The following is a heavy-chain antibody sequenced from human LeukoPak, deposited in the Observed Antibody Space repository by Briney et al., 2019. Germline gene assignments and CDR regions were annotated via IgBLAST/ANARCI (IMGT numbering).Heavy chain of an antibody. Sequence: PGGSLRLSCAASGFTFDDYGMTWVRQVPGKGLEWVSGINWNGDSTGYTDSVKGRFTISRDNAKNTLHLQMNSLRAEDTALYYCARATFYYDSSGSLFAGDYFDSWGQGTLVTVSS. CDR3: ARATFYYDSSGSLFAGDYFDS. V-gene: IGHV3-20*04. D-gene: IGHD3-22*01. CDR2: INWNGDST. J-gene: IGHJ4*02. CDR1: GFTFDDYG.